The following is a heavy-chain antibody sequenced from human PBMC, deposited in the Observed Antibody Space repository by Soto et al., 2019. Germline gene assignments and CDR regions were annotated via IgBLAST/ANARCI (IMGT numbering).Heavy chain of an antibody. CDR2: INSDGSST. CDR1: GFTFSSYW. J-gene: IGHJ4*02. V-gene: IGHV3-74*01. CDR3: ARGAVVAKY. Sequence: EVKLVESGGGLVQPVGSLRLSCAASGFTFSSYWMHWVRKAPGKGLVWVSRINSDGSSTRYADSVKDRFTISRDNAKNTMYLQMNRLRAEDTAVYYCARGAVVAKYWGRGTVVTVSS. D-gene: IGHD5-12*01.